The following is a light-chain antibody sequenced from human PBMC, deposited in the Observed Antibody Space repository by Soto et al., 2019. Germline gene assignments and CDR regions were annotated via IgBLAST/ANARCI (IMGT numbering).Light chain of an antibody. V-gene: IGLV2-14*01. CDR1: SSDVGGYNY. J-gene: IGLJ2*01. CDR3: SSYTSTNQVV. Sequence: QSALTQPASVSGSPGQSITISCTGTSSDVGGYNYVSWYQQHPGKAPKLMIYEVSKRPSGVSNRFSGSKSGNTASLTISGLQAEDEADYYCSSYTSTNQVVFGGGTKLTVL. CDR2: EVS.